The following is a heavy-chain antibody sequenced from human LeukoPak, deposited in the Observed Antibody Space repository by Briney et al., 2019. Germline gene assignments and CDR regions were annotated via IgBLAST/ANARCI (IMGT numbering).Heavy chain of an antibody. CDR2: MNPNSGNT. J-gene: IGHJ6*03. CDR3: ARGHMTTVTTGYYYYYYYMDV. V-gene: IGHV1-8*01. Sequence: ASVKVSCKASGYTFTSYDINWVRQATGQGLEWMGWMNPNSGNTGYAQKSQGRVTMTRNTSISTAYMELSSLRSEDTAVYYCARGHMTTVTTGYYYYYYYMDVWGKGTTVTVSS. D-gene: IGHD4-17*01. CDR1: GYTFTSYD.